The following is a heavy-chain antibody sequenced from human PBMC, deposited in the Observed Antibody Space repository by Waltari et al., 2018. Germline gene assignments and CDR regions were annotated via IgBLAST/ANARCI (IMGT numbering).Heavy chain of an antibody. CDR2: IYHSGST. Sequence: QVQLQESGPGLVKPSETLSLTCAVSGYSINSGYYWGWIRQPPGKGLEWIGSIYHSGSTYYNPSLKSRVTISVDTSKNQFSLKLSSVTAADTAVYYCARCLVGGDYYYYYYMDVWGKGTTVTVSS. D-gene: IGHD4-17*01. CDR1: GYSINSGYY. J-gene: IGHJ6*03. CDR3: ARCLVGGDYYYYYYMDV. V-gene: IGHV4-38-2*01.